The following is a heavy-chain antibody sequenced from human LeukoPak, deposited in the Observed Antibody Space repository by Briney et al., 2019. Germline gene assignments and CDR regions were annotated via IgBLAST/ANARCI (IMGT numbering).Heavy chain of an antibody. CDR3: AKVIRYTGWYVDS. J-gene: IGHJ4*02. D-gene: IGHD3-9*01. CDR1: GFTFSSYG. CDR2: IWYDGSNK. Sequence: GGSLRLSCAASGFTFSSYGMHWVRQAPGKGLEWVAVIWYDGSNKYYADSVKGRFTISRDNGMNTLYLQMNSLRAEDTAVYYCAKVIRYTGWYVDSWGQGTLVTVSS. V-gene: IGHV3-33*06.